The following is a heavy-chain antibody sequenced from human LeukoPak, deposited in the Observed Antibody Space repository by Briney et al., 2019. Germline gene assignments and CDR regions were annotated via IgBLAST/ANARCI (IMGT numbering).Heavy chain of an antibody. Sequence: GGSLKLSCSASGFTFSSYAMHWVRQAPGKGLEYVSAISRSGDSIYYADSVKGRISISRDNSKNTLYLQMSSLRAEDTAVYYCVKGTYTAAHWGQGTLVTVSS. D-gene: IGHD1-14*01. CDR2: ISRSGDSI. CDR1: GFTFSSYA. J-gene: IGHJ4*02. CDR3: VKGTYTAAH. V-gene: IGHV3-64D*06.